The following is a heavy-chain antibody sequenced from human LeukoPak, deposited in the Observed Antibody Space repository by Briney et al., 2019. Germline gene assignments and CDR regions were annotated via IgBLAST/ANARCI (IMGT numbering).Heavy chain of an antibody. D-gene: IGHD5-24*01. J-gene: IGHJ4*02. CDR3: ARREMATSHFDY. CDR2: IIPIFGTA. CDR1: GGTFSSYA. Sequence: SVKVSCKASGGTFSSYAISWVRQAPGQGLEWMGGIIPIFGTANYAQKFQGRVTITADESTSTAYMELSSLRSEDTAVYYCARREMATSHFDYWGQGTLVTVSS. V-gene: IGHV1-69*13.